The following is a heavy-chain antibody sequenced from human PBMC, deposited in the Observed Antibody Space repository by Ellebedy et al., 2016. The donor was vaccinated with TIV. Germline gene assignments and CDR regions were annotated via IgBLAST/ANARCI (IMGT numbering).Heavy chain of an antibody. D-gene: IGHD3-10*01. V-gene: IGHV3-23*03. CDR2: IFSAADGGET. CDR3: AKDSGRSGWISDY. J-gene: IGHJ4*02. Sequence: PGGSLRLSCAASGISLRSYAMSWVRQAPGKGLEWVSVIFSAADGGETHYADSVKGRFTISRDSSKNTLYLQMNSLRVEDTAIYFCAKDSGRSGWISDYWGQGTLVTVSS. CDR1: GISLRSYA.